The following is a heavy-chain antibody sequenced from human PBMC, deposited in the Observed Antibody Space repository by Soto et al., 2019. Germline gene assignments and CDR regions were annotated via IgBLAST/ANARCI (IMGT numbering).Heavy chain of an antibody. Sequence: SETLSLTCTVSGGSISSYYWSWIRQPPGKGLEWIGYIYYSGSTNYNPSLTSRVTISVDTSKNQFSLKLSSVTAADTAVYYCARRYSSAFDIWGQGTMVTVSS. CDR1: GGSISSYY. V-gene: IGHV4-59*08. CDR3: ARRYSSAFDI. CDR2: IYYSGST. J-gene: IGHJ3*02. D-gene: IGHD6-13*01.